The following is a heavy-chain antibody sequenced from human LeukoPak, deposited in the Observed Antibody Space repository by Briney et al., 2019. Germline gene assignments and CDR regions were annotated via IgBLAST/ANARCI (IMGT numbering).Heavy chain of an antibody. D-gene: IGHD3-22*01. CDR2: ISSSSSYI. CDR1: GLTFSRYN. Sequence: GGSLRLSCAASGLTFSRYNMNWVRQAPGKGLEWVSSISSSSSYIYYADSVKGRFTISRDNAKKSLYLQMSSLRAEDTAVYYCAKGVYDSSGYTYYFDYWGQGTLVTVSS. J-gene: IGHJ4*02. CDR3: AKGVYDSSGYTYYFDY. V-gene: IGHV3-21*04.